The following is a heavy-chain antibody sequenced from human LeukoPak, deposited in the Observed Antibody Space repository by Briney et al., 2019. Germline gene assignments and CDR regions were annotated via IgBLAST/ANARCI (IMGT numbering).Heavy chain of an antibody. D-gene: IGHD3-22*01. CDR1: GGSFSGYY. Sequence: SETLSLTCAVYGGSFSGYYWSWIRQPPGKGLEWIGEINHSGSTNYNPSLKSRVTISVDTSKNQFSLKLSSVTAADTAVYYCARSRTYYYDSSGYPERLDYWGQGTLATVSS. V-gene: IGHV4-34*01. CDR3: ARSRTYYYDSSGYPERLDY. J-gene: IGHJ4*02. CDR2: INHSGST.